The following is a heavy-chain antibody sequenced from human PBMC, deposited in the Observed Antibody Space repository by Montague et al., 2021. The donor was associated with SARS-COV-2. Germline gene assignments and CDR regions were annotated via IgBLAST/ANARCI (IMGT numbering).Heavy chain of an antibody. CDR2: NSLNIGSI. CDR3: ARAAEDIVVVPAAMGPQYYYYGMDV. D-gene: IGHD2-2*01. CDR1: GFTFDDYA. V-gene: IGHV3-9*01. J-gene: IGHJ6*02. Sequence: SLRLSCAASGFTFDDYAMHWVRHAPGKGLEWVSGNSLNIGSIGXXXSXXXRFXISRDNAKNSLYLQLNSLRAEDTALYYCARAAEDIVVVPAAMGPQYYYYGMDVWGQGTTVTVSS.